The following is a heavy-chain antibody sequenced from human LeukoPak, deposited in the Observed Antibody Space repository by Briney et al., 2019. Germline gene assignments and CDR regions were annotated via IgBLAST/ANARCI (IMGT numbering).Heavy chain of an antibody. J-gene: IGHJ4*02. CDR3: AKVRPLYSSSWLFFDY. Sequence: GGSLRLSCAASGFTFSSYEMNWVRQAPGKGLEWVAVISYDGSNKYYADSVKGRFTISRDNSKNTLYLQMNSLRAEDTAVYYCAKVRPLYSSSWLFFDYWGQGTLVTVSS. CDR2: ISYDGSNK. V-gene: IGHV3-30*04. D-gene: IGHD6-13*01. CDR1: GFTFSSYE.